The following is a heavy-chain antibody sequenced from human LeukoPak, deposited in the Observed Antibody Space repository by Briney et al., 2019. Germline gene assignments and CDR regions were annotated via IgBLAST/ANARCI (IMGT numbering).Heavy chain of an antibody. CDR1: GTSISSYY. Sequence: SETLSLTCAVSGTSISSYYWSWIRQPAGKGLEWIGRIYTSGSTNYNPSLKSRVTMSVDTSKNQFSLRLSSVTAADTAVYYCARDDCRGSSTSCSLGYWGQGTLVTVSS. CDR3: ARDDCRGSSTSCSLGY. J-gene: IGHJ4*02. V-gene: IGHV4-4*07. D-gene: IGHD2-2*01. CDR2: IYTSGST.